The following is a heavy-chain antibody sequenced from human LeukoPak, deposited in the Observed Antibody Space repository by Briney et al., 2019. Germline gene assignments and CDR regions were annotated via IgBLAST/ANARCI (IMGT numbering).Heavy chain of an antibody. CDR3: AAQRAVGFDY. V-gene: IGHV3-7*01. CDR2: IKQDGSQK. J-gene: IGHJ4*02. CDR1: GFTFSTYY. Sequence: GGSLRLSCAASGFTFSTYYMTWVRQAPGKGLEWVANIKQDGSQKYYVDSVQGRFTISRDNAKNSLYLQMNSLRAEDTAVYYCAAQRAVGFDYWGQGTLVTVSS. D-gene: IGHD6-19*01.